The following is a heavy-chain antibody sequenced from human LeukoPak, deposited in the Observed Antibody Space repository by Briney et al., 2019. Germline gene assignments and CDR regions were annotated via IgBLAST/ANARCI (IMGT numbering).Heavy chain of an antibody. CDR2: ISDSGGDT. Sequence: PGGSLRLSCAASGFTFNNFALNWVRQAPGKGLEWVSDISDSGGDTYYADSVRGRFTISRDNFKNTLYLQMNSLRADDTAIYYCARVIRYGSGNYYYFDYWGQGTLVTVSS. CDR1: GFTFNNFA. CDR3: ARVIRYGSGNYYYFDY. J-gene: IGHJ4*02. V-gene: IGHV3-23*01. D-gene: IGHD3-10*01.